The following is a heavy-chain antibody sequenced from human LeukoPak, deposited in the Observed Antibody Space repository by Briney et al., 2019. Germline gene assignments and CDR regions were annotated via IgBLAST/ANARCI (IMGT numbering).Heavy chain of an antibody. Sequence: GGSLRLSCVVSGFIVSNNYIIWVRQAPGNGLERVPVIYGDGRTSHSASVRGRFTISRDNSKNIVSLQMNNLRAEDTAVYYCARGRGLGVVSPYFDYWGQGTLVTVSS. CDR3: ARGRGLGVVSPYFDY. J-gene: IGHJ4*02. V-gene: IGHV3-53*01. CDR1: GFIVSNNY. CDR2: IYGDGRT. D-gene: IGHD3-3*01.